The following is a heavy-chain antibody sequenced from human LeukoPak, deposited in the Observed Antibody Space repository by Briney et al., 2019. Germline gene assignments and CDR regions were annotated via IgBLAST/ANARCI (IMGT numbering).Heavy chain of an antibody. Sequence: ASVKVSCKASGYTFTSYGISWVRQAPGQGLEWMGWISAYNGNTNYAQKFQGRVTMTRDTSTSTAYMELRSLRSDDTAVDYCARDRGSYPNGFAPGAQEPLSTVSP. V-gene: IGHV1-18*01. J-gene: IGHJ5*02. CDR1: GYTFTSYG. D-gene: IGHD1-26*01. CDR2: ISAYNGNT. CDR3: ARDRGSYPNGFAP.